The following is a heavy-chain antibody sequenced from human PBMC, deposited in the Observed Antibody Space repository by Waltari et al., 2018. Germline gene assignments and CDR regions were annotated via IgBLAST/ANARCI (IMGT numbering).Heavy chain of an antibody. CDR1: GGSISSSNW. J-gene: IGHJ4*02. V-gene: IGHV4-4*02. Sequence: QVQLQESGPGLVKPSGTLSLTCAVSGGSISSSNWWSWVRPPPGKGLGWIGEIYHSGSTNYHPSLKSRAAISVDKSKNQFSLKLSSVTAADTAVYYCASTLSQGSTGYDYWGQGTLVIVSS. CDR2: IYHSGST. D-gene: IGHD2-2*01. CDR3: ASTLSQGSTGYDY.